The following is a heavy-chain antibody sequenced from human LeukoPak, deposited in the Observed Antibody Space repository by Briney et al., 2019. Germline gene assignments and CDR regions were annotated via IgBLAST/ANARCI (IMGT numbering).Heavy chain of an antibody. CDR3: AGVRMVRGVITWFDP. CDR2: ISSSGSTI. CDR1: GFTFSSYE. D-gene: IGHD3-10*01. J-gene: IGHJ5*02. Sequence: GGSLRLSCAASGFTFSSYEMNWVRQAPGKGLEWVSYISSSGSTIYYADSVKGRFTISRDNSKNTLYLQMNSLRAEDTAVYYCAGVRMVRGVITWFDPWGQGTLVTVSS. V-gene: IGHV3-48*03.